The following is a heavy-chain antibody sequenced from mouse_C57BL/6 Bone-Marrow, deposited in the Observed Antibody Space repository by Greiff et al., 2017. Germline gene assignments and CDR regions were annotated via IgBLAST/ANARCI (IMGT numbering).Heavy chain of an antibody. CDR1: GYTFTSYG. CDR2: IYPRSGNT. D-gene: IGHD2-1*01. CDR3: ARGDGNYVCDV. J-gene: IGHJ1*03. Sequence: VQLQQSGAELARPGASVKLSCTASGYTFTSYGISWVKQRTGQGLEWIGAIYPRSGNTYYNEKFKGKATLTEDKPSSTAYMELSSLTSEDSAVYYGARGDGNYVCDVWGKGTTVTVSS. V-gene: IGHV1-81*01.